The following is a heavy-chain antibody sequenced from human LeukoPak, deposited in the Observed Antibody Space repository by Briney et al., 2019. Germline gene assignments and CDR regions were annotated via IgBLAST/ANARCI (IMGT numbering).Heavy chain of an antibody. J-gene: IGHJ3*02. CDR1: GGSISSGGYY. D-gene: IGHD6-13*01. Sequence: PSQTLSLTCTVSGGSISSGGYYWSWIRQPPGKGLEWIGYIYHSGSTYYNPSLKSRVTISVDRSKNQFSLKLSSVTAADTAVYYCARGLGIAAAGAGIRHFDIWGQGTMVTVSS. CDR2: IYHSGST. CDR3: ARGLGIAAAGAGIRHFDI. V-gene: IGHV4-30-2*01.